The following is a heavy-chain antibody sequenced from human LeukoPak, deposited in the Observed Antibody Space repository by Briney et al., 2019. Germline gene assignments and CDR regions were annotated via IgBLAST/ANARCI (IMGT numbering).Heavy chain of an antibody. V-gene: IGHV4-39*01. CDR3: ARQSGGFLEWLLTFDY. D-gene: IGHD3-3*01. J-gene: IGHJ4*02. Sequence: SETLSLTCTVSGGSISSSSYYWGWIRQPPGKRLEWIGSIYYSGSTYYNPSLKSRVTISVDTYKNQFSLKLSSVTAADTAVYYCARQSGGFLEWLLTFDYWGQGTLVTVSS. CDR1: GGSISSSSYY. CDR2: IYYSGST.